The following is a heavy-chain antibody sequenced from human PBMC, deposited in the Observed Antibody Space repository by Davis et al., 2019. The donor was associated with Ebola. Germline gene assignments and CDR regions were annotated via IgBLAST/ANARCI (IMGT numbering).Heavy chain of an antibody. CDR2: IYYSGST. CDR1: GGSISRYY. J-gene: IGHJ6*02. Sequence: PSETLSLTCTVSGGSISRYYWSWIRQPPGKGLEWIGYIYYSGSTNYNPSLKSRVTISVDTSKNQFSLKLSSVTAADTAVYYCARASTIPTHMDVWGQGTTVTVSS. V-gene: IGHV4-59*01. CDR3: ARASTIPTHMDV. D-gene: IGHD3-3*01.